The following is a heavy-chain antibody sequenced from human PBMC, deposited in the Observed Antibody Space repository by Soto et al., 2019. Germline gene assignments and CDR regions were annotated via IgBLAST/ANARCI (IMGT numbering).Heavy chain of an antibody. CDR3: TKVGGLYDFWSGLLHFDL. V-gene: IGHV3-9*01. CDR1: GFIFDDFA. CDR2: ISWNSDSI. J-gene: IGHJ4*02. D-gene: IGHD3-3*01. Sequence: EAQLVESGGGLVQPGRSLRLSCAGSGFIFDDFAIHWVRQAPGKGLEWVSGISWNSDSIGYADSVKGRFTISRDNTKNVLYLQMNSLRVEDTALYYCTKVGGLYDFWSGLLHFDLWGQGTLVTVSS.